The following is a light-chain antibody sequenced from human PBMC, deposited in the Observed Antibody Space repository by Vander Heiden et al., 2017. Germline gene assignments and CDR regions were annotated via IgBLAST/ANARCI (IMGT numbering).Light chain of an antibody. CDR3: EQSDSGPYT. V-gene: IGKV1-39*01. CDR1: QNIRNY. Sequence: DIQLTQLPSSLSASVGDRVTITRRARQNIRNYLNWYQQIPGKAPKLLIYATSSLQSGVPSRFSGSGSGTDFTLTISSLQAEDFALYYCEQSDSGPYTFGRGTKLEIK. CDR2: ATS. J-gene: IGKJ2*01.